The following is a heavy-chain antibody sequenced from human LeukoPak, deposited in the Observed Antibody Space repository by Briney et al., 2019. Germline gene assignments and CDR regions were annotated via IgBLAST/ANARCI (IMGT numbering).Heavy chain of an antibody. V-gene: IGHV4-30-4*01. CDR1: GGSISSVDYY. CDR3: ARLGIDYDILTGYIPDAFDI. J-gene: IGHJ3*02. D-gene: IGHD3-9*01. CDR2: IYYSGST. Sequence: SETLSLTCTVSGGSISSVDYYWSWIRQPPGKGLEWIGYIYYSGSTYYDPSLKSRVMISVDASKNQFSLKLSSVTAADTAVYYCARLGIDYDILTGYIPDAFDIWGQGTTVTVSS.